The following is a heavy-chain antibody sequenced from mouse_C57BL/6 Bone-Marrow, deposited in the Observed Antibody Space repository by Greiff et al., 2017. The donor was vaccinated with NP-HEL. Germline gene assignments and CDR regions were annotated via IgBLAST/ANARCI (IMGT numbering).Heavy chain of an antibody. D-gene: IGHD2-12*01. Sequence: EVQLQQSGAELVRPGASVKLSCTASGFNIKDDYMHWVKQRPEQGLEWIGWIDPENGDTEYASQFPGKATITADTSSNTAYLQLSSLTSEDTAVYYCTTYRGGFAYWGQGTLVTVSA. CDR1: GFNIKDDY. CDR2: IDPENGDT. V-gene: IGHV14-4*01. CDR3: TTYRGGFAY. J-gene: IGHJ3*01.